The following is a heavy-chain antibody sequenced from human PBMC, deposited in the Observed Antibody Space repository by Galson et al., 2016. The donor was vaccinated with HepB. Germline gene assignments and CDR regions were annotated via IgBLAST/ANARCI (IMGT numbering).Heavy chain of an antibody. V-gene: IGHV3-49*01. CDR1: GFTFGEYS. J-gene: IGHJ6*03. Sequence: SLRLSCAASGFTFGEYSMSWFRQAPGKGLEWVGFIRSEAYGGTTEYAASVKGRFTISTDGSKSIAYLQMKSLKNEGTAVYYCATAAGPDYYYYYMGVWGNGTTVTVS. D-gene: IGHD6-13*01. CDR3: ATAAGPDYYYYYMGV. CDR2: IRSEAYGGTT.